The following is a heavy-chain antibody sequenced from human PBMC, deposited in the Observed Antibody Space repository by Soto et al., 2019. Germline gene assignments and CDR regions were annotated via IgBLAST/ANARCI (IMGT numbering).Heavy chain of an antibody. J-gene: IGHJ5*02. CDR1: GGSISSYY. Sequence: NPSETLSLTCTVSGGSISSYYWSWIRQPPGKGLEWIGYIYYSGSTNYNPSLKSRVTISVDTSKNQYSLKLSSVTAADTAVYYCARQRIAMVRTVDPWGQGTLVTVSS. CDR2: IYYSGST. CDR3: ARQRIAMVRTVDP. V-gene: IGHV4-59*08. D-gene: IGHD3-10*01.